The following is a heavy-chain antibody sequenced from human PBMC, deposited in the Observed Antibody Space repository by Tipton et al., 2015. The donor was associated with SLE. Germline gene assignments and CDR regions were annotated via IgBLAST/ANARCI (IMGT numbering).Heavy chain of an antibody. J-gene: IGHJ6*02. Sequence: SLRLSCAASGFRLSSYWMTWVRQAPGKGLEWVANIKQDGYETDYVDSVKGRFTISRDNMKNSLYLQMNSLRAEDTAVYYCAGGRDMDVWGQGTTVTVSS. V-gene: IGHV3-7*01. CDR3: AGGRDMDV. CDR1: GFRLSSYW. CDR2: IKQDGYET.